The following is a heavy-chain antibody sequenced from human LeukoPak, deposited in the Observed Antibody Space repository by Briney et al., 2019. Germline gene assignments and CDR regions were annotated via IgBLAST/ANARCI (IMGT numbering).Heavy chain of an antibody. D-gene: IGHD5-18*01. CDR3: ARDGPYSYFDY. V-gene: IGHV3-23*01. CDR2: ISGSGGST. CDR1: GFTFSNYA. J-gene: IGHJ4*02. Sequence: GGSLRLSCAASGFTFSNYAMSWVRQAPGKGLEWVSAISGSGGSTYYADSVKGRFTISRDNAKNSLYLQMNSLRAEDTAVYYCARDGPYSYFDYWGQGTLVTVSS.